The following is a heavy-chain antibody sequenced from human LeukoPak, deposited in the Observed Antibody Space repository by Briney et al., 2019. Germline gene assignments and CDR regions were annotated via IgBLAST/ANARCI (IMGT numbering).Heavy chain of an antibody. J-gene: IGHJ4*02. CDR2: INPSGGST. V-gene: IGHV1-46*01. Sequence: ASVKVSCKASGYTFTSYYMHWVRQAPGQGLEWMGMINPSGGSTSYAQKFQGRVTMTRDTSTSTVYMELSSLRSEDTAVYYCARAGSSGPPSDYWGQGTLVTVSS. CDR1: GYTFTSYY. D-gene: IGHD3-22*01. CDR3: ARAGSSGPPSDY.